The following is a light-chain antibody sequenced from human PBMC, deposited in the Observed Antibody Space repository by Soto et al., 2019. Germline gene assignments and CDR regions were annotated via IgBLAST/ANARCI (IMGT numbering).Light chain of an antibody. CDR2: DAS. CDR3: QQYDNWRT. Sequence: PGERATLSSRASQSVSSSYLAWYQQKPGQAPRLLIYDASTRATGIPARISGSGSGTEFTLTISSLQSEDFAVYYCQQYDNWRTFGQGTKVDIK. J-gene: IGKJ1*01. V-gene: IGKV3-15*01. CDR1: QSVSSSY.